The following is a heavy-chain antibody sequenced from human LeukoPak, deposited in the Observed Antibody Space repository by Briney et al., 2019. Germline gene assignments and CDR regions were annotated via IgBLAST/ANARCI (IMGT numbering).Heavy chain of an antibody. D-gene: IGHD6-13*01. CDR2: IYYSGST. Sequence: SETLSLTCTVSGGSTSSDDYYWSWIRQPPGKGLEWIGYIYYSGSTYYNPSLKSRVIISVDTSKNQFTLQLSSVTAADTAVYYCARVDLYSSSWRASNWFDPWGQGTLVTVSS. V-gene: IGHV4-30-4*01. CDR1: GGSTSSDDYY. J-gene: IGHJ5*02. CDR3: ARVDLYSSSWRASNWFDP.